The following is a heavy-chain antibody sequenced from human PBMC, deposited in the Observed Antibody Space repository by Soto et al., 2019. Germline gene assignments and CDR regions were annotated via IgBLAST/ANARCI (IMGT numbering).Heavy chain of an antibody. V-gene: IGHV3-30-3*01. D-gene: IGHD3-10*01. CDR1: GFTFSSYA. CDR2: ISYDGSNK. J-gene: IGHJ6*02. CDR3: ARVGSGSYYFGNNYYGMDV. Sequence: GGSLRLSCAASGFTFSSYAMHWVRQAPGKGLEWVAVISYDGSNKYYADSVKGRFTISRDNSKNTLYLQMNSLRAEDTAVYYCARVGSGSYYFGNNYYGMDVWGQGTTVTVSS.